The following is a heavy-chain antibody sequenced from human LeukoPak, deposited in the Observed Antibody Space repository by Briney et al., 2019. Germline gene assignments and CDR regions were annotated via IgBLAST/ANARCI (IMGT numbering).Heavy chain of an antibody. CDR1: GFTFSSYG. Sequence: PGRSLRLSCAASGFTFSSYGMHWVRQAPGKGLEWVAVISYDGSNKYYADSVKGRFTISRDNSKNTLYLQMNSLRAEDTAVYYCARGQGGNWFDPWGQGTLVTVSS. D-gene: IGHD3-16*01. V-gene: IGHV3-30*19. CDR3: ARGQGGNWFDP. CDR2: ISYDGSNK. J-gene: IGHJ5*02.